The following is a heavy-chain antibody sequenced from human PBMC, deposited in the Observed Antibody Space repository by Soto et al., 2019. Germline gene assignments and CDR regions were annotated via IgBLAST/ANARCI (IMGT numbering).Heavy chain of an antibody. V-gene: IGHV2-5*02. CDR1: GFSLNTRAVG. Sequence: QITLKESGPTLVKPTQTLTLTCSLSGFSLNTRAVGVGWIRQPPGKALEWLALISWDDNKRYRPSLESRLSIPKDTSGNQVVLTMTNVDPLDTATYYCAHRALSGSRYYFDFWGLGTLVTVSS. J-gene: IGHJ4*02. CDR3: AHRALSGSRYYFDF. CDR2: ISWDDNK. D-gene: IGHD1-26*01.